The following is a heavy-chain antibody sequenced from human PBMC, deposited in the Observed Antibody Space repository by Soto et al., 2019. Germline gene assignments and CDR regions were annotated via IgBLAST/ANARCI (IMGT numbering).Heavy chain of an antibody. CDR1: GHTLTNNW. CDR2: IYPGESDT. V-gene: IGHV5-51*01. D-gene: IGHD3-10*01. Sequence: ESPMISPQSPGHTLTNNWVGWVPQMPGKGLEWMGIIYPGESDTRYSTSFQGQVTISVGKAIATAYLQWSSLRASDTAMYDCARRSEYHYGSGKYYGLDVWGQGTTVTVSS. CDR3: ARRSEYHYGSGKYYGLDV. J-gene: IGHJ6*02.